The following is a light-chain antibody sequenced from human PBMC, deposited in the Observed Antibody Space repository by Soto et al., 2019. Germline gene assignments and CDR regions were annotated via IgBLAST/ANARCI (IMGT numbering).Light chain of an antibody. CDR3: QQSDYFPVT. CDR2: HAS. J-gene: IGKJ4*01. CDR1: EDVKSR. Sequence: DIQMTQSPSSVSASVGDKVTISCRASEDVKSRLAWYQQTPGKVPNLLIFHASSLQSGVPSRFSGSGSGTDFTLTISSLEPEDFATYYCQQSDYFPVTFGGGTKVE. V-gene: IGKV1-12*01.